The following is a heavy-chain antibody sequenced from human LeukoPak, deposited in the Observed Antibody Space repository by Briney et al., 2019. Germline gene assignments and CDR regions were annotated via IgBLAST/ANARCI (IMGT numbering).Heavy chain of an antibody. CDR1: GASISSNNW. CDR2: IFHGGNT. Sequence: PSETLSLTCDVSGASISSNNWWSWVRQPPGKGLEWIGEIFHGGNTNYNPSLKSRVTISVDKSNNQFSLKLSSVTAADTAVYYCARNKESNSWYPVFDYWGQGTLVTVSS. V-gene: IGHV4-4*02. J-gene: IGHJ4*02. D-gene: IGHD6-13*01. CDR3: ARNKESNSWYPVFDY.